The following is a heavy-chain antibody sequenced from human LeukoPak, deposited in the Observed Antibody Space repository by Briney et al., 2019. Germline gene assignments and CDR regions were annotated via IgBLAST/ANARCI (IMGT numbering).Heavy chain of an antibody. V-gene: IGHV1-69*06. D-gene: IGHD1-26*01. Sequence: ASVKVSCKASGGTFSSYAISWVRQAPGQGLEWMGGITPIFGTANYAQKFQGRVTITADKSTGTAYMGLSSLRSEDTAVYYCARAYRPGGFDYWGQGTLVTVSS. CDR3: ARAYRPGGFDY. CDR1: GGTFSSYA. CDR2: ITPIFGTA. J-gene: IGHJ4*02.